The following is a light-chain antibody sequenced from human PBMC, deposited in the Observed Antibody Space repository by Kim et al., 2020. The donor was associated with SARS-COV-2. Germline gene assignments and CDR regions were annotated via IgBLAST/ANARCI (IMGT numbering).Light chain of an antibody. V-gene: IGKV1-5*03. Sequence: ASVGDRGTITCRARQSISSWVAWYQQKPGKAPKLLIYKASSLESGVPSRFSGSGSGTEFTLTISSLQPDEFATYYCQQYNRYSWTFGQGTKVDIK. J-gene: IGKJ1*01. CDR3: QQYNRYSWT. CDR1: QSISSW. CDR2: KAS.